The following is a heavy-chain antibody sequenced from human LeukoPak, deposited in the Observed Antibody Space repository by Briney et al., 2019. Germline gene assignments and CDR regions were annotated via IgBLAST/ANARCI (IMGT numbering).Heavy chain of an antibody. CDR3: ARVSRYDAFDI. Sequence: SETLSLTCAVYGGSFSGYYWSWIRQPPGKGLEWIGEINHSGSTNYNPSLKSRVTISVDTSKNQFSLKLSSVTAADTAVYYCARVSRYDAFDIWGQGTMVTVSS. CDR1: GGSFSGYY. CDR2: INHSGST. D-gene: IGHD3-9*01. J-gene: IGHJ3*02. V-gene: IGHV4-34*01.